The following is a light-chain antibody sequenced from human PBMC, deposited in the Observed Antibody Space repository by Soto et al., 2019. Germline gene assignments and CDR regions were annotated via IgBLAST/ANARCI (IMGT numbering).Light chain of an antibody. CDR1: SSDIDIYNY. V-gene: IGLV2-8*01. Sequence: QSVLTQPPSASGSPGQSVTISCTGTSSDIDIYNYVSWYQQHPGKAPKLIISEVTKRPSGVPDRFSGSKSGNTASLTVSGLQAEYEADYYCSSTAGSNNPYVFGTGTKLTVL. J-gene: IGLJ1*01. CDR3: SSTAGSNNPYV. CDR2: EVT.